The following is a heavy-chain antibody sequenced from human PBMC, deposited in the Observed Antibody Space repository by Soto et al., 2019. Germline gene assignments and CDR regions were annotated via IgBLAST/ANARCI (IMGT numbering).Heavy chain of an antibody. Sequence: GGSLRLSCAASGFTFSDYSMNWVRQAPGKGLEWVSSISSSSSYIYYADSVKGRFTISRDNAKNSLYLQMNSLRAEDTALFYCARDQGMDDFWGGYFPSGYWGQGTLVTVSS. V-gene: IGHV3-21*01. CDR1: GFTFSDYS. CDR2: ISSSSSYI. CDR3: ARDQGMDDFWGGYFPSGY. J-gene: IGHJ4*02. D-gene: IGHD3-3*01.